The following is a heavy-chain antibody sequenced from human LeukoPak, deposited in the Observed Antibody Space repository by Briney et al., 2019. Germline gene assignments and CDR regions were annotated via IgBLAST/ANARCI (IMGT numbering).Heavy chain of an antibody. CDR2: ITGSGDNT. CDR1: GFTLSSYA. V-gene: IGHV3-23*01. Sequence: PGGSLRLSCAASGFTLSSYAMNWVRQAPGKGLEWVSTITGSGDNTYYADSAKGRFTISRDNSKNTLYLHMNSLRAEDTALYYCAKYPWGSGYGYIDYWGQGTLVTVSS. CDR3: AKYPWGSGYGYIDY. J-gene: IGHJ4*02. D-gene: IGHD5-12*01.